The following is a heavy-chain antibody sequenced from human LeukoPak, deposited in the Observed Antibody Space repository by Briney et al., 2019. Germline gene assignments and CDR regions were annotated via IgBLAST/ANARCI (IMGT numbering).Heavy chain of an antibody. CDR2: INHSGST. Sequence: PSETLSLTCAVYGGSFSGYYWSWIRQPPGKGLEWIGEINHSGSTNYNPSLKSRVTISVDTSKNQFSLKLSSVTAADTAVYYCARYPDPPTYDFWSGQGMDVWGQGTTVTVSS. CDR3: ARYPDPPTYDFWSGQGMDV. D-gene: IGHD3-3*01. CDR1: GGSFSGYY. J-gene: IGHJ6*02. V-gene: IGHV4-34*01.